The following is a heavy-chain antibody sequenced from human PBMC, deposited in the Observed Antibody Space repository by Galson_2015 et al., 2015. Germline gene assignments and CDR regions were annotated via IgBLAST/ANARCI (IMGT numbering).Heavy chain of an antibody. V-gene: IGHV3-53*01. Sequence: SLRLSCAASGFTVSSNYMSWVRQAPGKGLEWVSVIYSGGSTYYADSVKGRFTISRDNSKNTLYLQMNSLRAEDTAVYYCARDGRYCTNGVCYRWFDPWGQGTLVTVSS. CDR2: IYSGGST. D-gene: IGHD2-8*01. CDR3: ARDGRYCTNGVCYRWFDP. J-gene: IGHJ5*02. CDR1: GFTVSSNY.